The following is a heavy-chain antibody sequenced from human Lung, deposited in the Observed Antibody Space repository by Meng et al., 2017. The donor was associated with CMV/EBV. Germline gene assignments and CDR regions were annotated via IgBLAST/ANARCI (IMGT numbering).Heavy chain of an antibody. V-gene: IGHV4-34*01. CDR3: ARGSTSVTMIVVVFTAASLAYDS. D-gene: IGHD3-22*01. J-gene: IGHJ4*02. CDR2: INHRGST. Sequence: SETLSLTCAVYGGSFSGYDWTWIRQSPGKGLEWIGEINHRGSTNYNPSLKSRLTISLDTSKNQFSLKLKSVTAADTAVYYCARGSTSVTMIVVVFTAASLAYDSWGQGTRVTGAS. CDR1: GGSFSGYD.